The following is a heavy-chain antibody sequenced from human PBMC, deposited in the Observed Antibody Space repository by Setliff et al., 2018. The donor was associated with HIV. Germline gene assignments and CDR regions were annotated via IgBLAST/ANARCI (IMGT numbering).Heavy chain of an antibody. CDR2: IFFTGNT. J-gene: IGHJ4*01. V-gene: IGHV4-59*08. CDR1: GGSISGYY. Sequence: SETLSLTCTVSGGSISGYYWSWIRQPPGKGLEYIGSIFFTGNTIYNPSLSSRVTISWDTSRNQFYLELRSVSAADTAIYYCARQVGEGKWYLDSWGHGTLVTVSS. D-gene: IGHD1-26*01. CDR3: ARQVGEGKWYLDS.